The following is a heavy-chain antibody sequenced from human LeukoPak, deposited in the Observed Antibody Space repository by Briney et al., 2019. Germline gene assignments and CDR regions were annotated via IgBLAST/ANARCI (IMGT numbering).Heavy chain of an antibody. J-gene: IGHJ6*02. CDR1: GGSISSYY. CDR2: IYYTGST. CDR3: ARGGTGTHAGYYYGMDV. D-gene: IGHD1-1*01. Sequence: PSETLSLTCTVSGGSISSYYWSWIRQPPGKGLEWLGYIYYTGSTNYNPSLKSRVTISVDTSKNQFSLKLSSVTAADTAVYYCARGGTGTHAGYYYGMDVWGQGTTVTVSS. V-gene: IGHV4-59*01.